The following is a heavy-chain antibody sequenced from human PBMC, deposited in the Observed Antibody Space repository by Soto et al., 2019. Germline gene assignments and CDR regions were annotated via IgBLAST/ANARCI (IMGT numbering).Heavy chain of an antibody. CDR1: GYTFTSYG. CDR3: ARGRPGKARFLEWLLWPEGILPGFDYFDL. D-gene: IGHD3-3*01. CDR2: ISAYNGNT. V-gene: IGHV1-18*01. Sequence: ASVKVSCKASGYTFTSYGISCVRQAPGQGLEWMGWISAYNGNTNYAQKLQGRVTMTRDTSASTAYMELSSPRSEDTAVYYCARGRPGKARFLEWLLWPEGILPGFDYFDLWGRGTLVTVSS. J-gene: IGHJ2*01.